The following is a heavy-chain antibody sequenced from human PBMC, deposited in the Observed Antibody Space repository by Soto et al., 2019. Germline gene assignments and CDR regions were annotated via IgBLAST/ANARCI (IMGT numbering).Heavy chain of an antibody. Sequence: EVQLVESGGGLVQPGRSLRLSCAASGFTFDDYAMHWVRQAPGKGLEWVSGISWNSGSIGYADSVKGRFTISRDNAKNSLYLQMNSLRAEDTVLYYCAKDSSSWLKLGWFDPWGQGTLVTVSS. CDR1: GFTFDDYA. CDR2: ISWNSGSI. V-gene: IGHV3-9*01. D-gene: IGHD6-13*01. J-gene: IGHJ5*02. CDR3: AKDSSSWLKLGWFDP.